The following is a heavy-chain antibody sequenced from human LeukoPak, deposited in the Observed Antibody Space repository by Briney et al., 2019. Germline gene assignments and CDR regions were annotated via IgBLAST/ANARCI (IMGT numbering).Heavy chain of an antibody. CDR2: IKQDGSEK. Sequence: GGSLRLSCAASGFTFDDYGMSWVRQAPGKGLEWVANIKQDGSEKYYVDSVKGRFTISRDNAKNSLYLQMNSLRAEDTAVYYCARCSYGTIDYWGQGTLVTVSS. CDR3: ARCSYGTIDY. J-gene: IGHJ4*02. V-gene: IGHV3-7*01. CDR1: GFTFDDYG. D-gene: IGHD1-26*01.